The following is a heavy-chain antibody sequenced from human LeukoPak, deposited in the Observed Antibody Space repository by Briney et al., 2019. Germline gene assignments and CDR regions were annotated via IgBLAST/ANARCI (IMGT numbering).Heavy chain of an antibody. J-gene: IGHJ4*02. CDR2: ITTKTDGGTT. Sequence: GGSLKLSCAASGFTFNDAWMSWVRQAPGKGLEWVGRITTKTDGGTTDYAAPVKGTFTISRDDSRDTLYLHMNSLKTEDTAVYYCARAHYYDSSGYYGGHWGQGTLVTVSS. V-gene: IGHV3-15*01. CDR3: ARAHYYDSSGYYGGH. CDR1: GFTFNDAW. D-gene: IGHD3-22*01.